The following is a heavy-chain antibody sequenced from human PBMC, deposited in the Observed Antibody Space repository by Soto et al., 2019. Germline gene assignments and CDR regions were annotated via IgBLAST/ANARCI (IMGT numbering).Heavy chain of an antibody. CDR1: GGSISSTTYY. J-gene: IGHJ6*03. CDR2: VYYSGST. CDR3: ARSLGDTYYYYYMDV. V-gene: IGHV4-39*07. Sequence: SETLSLTCTVSGGSISSTTYYWGWIRQPPGKGLEWIGSVYYSGSTYYNPSLKSRVTISVDTSKNQFSLKLSSVTAADTAVYYCARSLGDTYYYYYMDVWGKGTTVTVSS. D-gene: IGHD2-21*01.